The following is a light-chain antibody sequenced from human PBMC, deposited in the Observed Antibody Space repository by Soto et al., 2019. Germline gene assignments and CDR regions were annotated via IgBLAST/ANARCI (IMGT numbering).Light chain of an antibody. J-gene: IGLJ7*01. CDR3: SSYTTTATVV. Sequence: QSALTQPASVSGSPGQSITISCTGTSSDVGAYNYVSWYQQYPDKAPKLMIYEVSDRPSGVSNRFSGSKSGNTASLTISGLQAEDEADYYCSSYTTTATVVFGGGTQLTVL. CDR1: SSDVGAYNY. V-gene: IGLV2-14*01. CDR2: EVS.